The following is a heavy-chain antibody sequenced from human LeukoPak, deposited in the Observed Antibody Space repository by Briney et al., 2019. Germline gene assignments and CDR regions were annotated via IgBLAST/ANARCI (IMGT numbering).Heavy chain of an antibody. D-gene: IGHD3-10*01. V-gene: IGHV3-11*06. J-gene: IGHJ4*02. CDR1: GCSFSDYY. Sequence: AGSLRLFCAASGCSFSDYYLRWIRQAPGKELLGVSYISSSSSYTNYADSVKGRFTISRDNAKNSLYLQMNSLRAEDTAVYYCARGYGSGSYPDYWGQGTLVTVSS. CDR2: ISSSSSYT. CDR3: ARGYGSGSYPDY.